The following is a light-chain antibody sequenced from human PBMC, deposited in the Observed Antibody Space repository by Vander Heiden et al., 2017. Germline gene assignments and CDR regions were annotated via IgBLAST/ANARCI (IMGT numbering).Light chain of an antibody. CDR1: QSVSSSY. CDR2: GAS. Sequence: EIVLTQSPGTLSLSPGERATLSCRASQSVSSSYLAWYQQKPGQAPRLLIYGASSRATGIPDRFSGSGSGTDFTLTIRRLEPEDFAVYYCQQDGSSPWTFGQGTKVXIK. CDR3: QQDGSSPWT. J-gene: IGKJ1*01. V-gene: IGKV3-20*01.